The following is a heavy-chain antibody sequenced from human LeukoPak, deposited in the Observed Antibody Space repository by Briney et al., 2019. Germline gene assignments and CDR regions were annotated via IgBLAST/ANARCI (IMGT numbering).Heavy chain of an antibody. CDR1: GYTFTGYY. CDR3: ARDFGIAAAENYYMDV. D-gene: IGHD6-13*01. V-gene: IGHV1-2*02. CDR2: INPNSGGT. Sequence: GASVKVSCKASGYTFTGYYMHWARQAPGQGLEWMGWINPNSGGTNYAQKFQGRVTMTRDTSISTAYMELSRLRSDDTAVYYCARDFGIAAAENYYMDVWGKGTTVTISS. J-gene: IGHJ6*03.